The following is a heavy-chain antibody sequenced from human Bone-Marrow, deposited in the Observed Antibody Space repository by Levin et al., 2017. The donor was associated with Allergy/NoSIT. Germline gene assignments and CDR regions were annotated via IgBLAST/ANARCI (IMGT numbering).Heavy chain of an antibody. J-gene: IGHJ4*02. CDR3: VRDTSYSLDY. CDR1: GFTFSSYS. CDR2: IDSGSRAI. Sequence: PGASVKVSCVVSGFTFSSYSMNWVRQAPGKGLEWVSYIDSGSRAIYYADSVRGRFTISRDSAKNSLYLQMDSLSDEDTSVYYCVRDTSYSLDYWGQGTLVTVSS. D-gene: IGHD2-2*01. V-gene: IGHV3-48*02.